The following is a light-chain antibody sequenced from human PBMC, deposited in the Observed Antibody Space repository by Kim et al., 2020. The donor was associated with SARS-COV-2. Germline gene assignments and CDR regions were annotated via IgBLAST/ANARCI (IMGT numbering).Light chain of an antibody. Sequence: ETVMTQSPATLSVSPGERATLSCRASQSISTNLAWYQQKPGQAPRLLIYAASTRATNIPARFSGSVSGTEFTLTISSLQSEDFALYFCQQYNDWPLTFGGGSKVEIK. CDR2: AAS. CDR1: QSISTN. CDR3: QQYNDWPLT. V-gene: IGKV3-15*01. J-gene: IGKJ4*01.